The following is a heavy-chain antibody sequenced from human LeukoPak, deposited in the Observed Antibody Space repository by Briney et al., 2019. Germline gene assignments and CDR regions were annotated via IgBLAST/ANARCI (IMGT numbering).Heavy chain of an antibody. V-gene: IGHV1-69*05. Sequence: SVKVSCKASGGTFSSSAISWVRQAPGQGLEWMGGIIPIFGTANYAQKFQGRVTITTDESTSTAYMELSSLRSEDTAVYYCARSPSGAYYYDFWGQGTLVTVSS. D-gene: IGHD3-10*01. CDR3: ARSPSGAYYYDF. J-gene: IGHJ4*02. CDR1: GGTFSSSA. CDR2: IIPIFGTA.